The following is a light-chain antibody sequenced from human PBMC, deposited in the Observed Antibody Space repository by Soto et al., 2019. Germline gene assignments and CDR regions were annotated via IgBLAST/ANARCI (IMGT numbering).Light chain of an antibody. CDR3: QQRSNWPRT. J-gene: IGKJ4*01. V-gene: IGKV3-11*01. CDR1: HRVSGGF. Sequence: IVWTHAPATLSLSPGEMATLYGGGSHRVSGGFLAWYQQKPVLAPRLLIYGASNRATGIPARFSGSGSGTDFTLTISSLEPEDFAVYYCQQRSNWPRTFGGGTKVDI. CDR2: GAS.